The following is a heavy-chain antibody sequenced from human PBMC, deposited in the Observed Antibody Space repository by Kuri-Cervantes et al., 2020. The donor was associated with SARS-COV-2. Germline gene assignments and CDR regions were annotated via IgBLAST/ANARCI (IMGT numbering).Heavy chain of an antibody. CDR2: ISGDGGST. CDR1: GFTFDDYA. V-gene: IGHV3-43*02. D-gene: IGHD1-26*01. Sequence: GESLKISCAASGFTFDDYAMHWVRQAPGKGLEWVSLISGDGGSTYYADSVKGRFTISRDNSKNSLYLQMNSLRTEDTAVYYCAKHLSGSLDYWGQGTLVTVSS. J-gene: IGHJ4*02. CDR3: AKHLSGSLDY.